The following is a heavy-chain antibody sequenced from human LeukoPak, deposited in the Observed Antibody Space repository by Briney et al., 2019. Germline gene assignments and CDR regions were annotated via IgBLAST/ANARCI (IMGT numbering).Heavy chain of an antibody. CDR1: GFTFSSYG. CDR3: AKDRLSYYYDSSGHGSAFDI. D-gene: IGHD3-22*01. J-gene: IGHJ3*02. CDR2: ISYDGSNK. V-gene: IGHV3-30*18. Sequence: GGSLRLSCAASGFTFSSYGMHWVRQAPGKGLEWVAVISYDGSNKYYADSVKGRFTISRDNSKNTLNLQMNSLRAEDTAVYYCAKDRLSYYYDSSGHGSAFDIWGQGTMVTVSS.